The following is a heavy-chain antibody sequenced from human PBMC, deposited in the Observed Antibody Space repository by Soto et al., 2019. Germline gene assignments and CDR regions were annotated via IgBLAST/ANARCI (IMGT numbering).Heavy chain of an antibody. CDR1: GGSFSTYY. CDR3: ARFLCPYCSGDSCYSDRWFDP. Sequence: SETLSLTCTVSGGSFSTYYWSWIRQPPGKRLEWIGYVYYSGTTNYNPSLKSRVTISVDTSKNQFSLNLRSVTAADTAVYYCARFLCPYCSGDSCYSDRWFDPWGQGTLVTVSS. CDR2: VYYSGTT. J-gene: IGHJ5*02. D-gene: IGHD2-15*01. V-gene: IGHV4-59*01.